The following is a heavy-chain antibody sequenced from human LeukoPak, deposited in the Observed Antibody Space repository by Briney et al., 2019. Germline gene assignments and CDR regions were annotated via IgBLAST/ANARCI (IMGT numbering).Heavy chain of an antibody. CDR1: GFTFSSYA. J-gene: IGHJ4*02. Sequence: GGSLRLSCAASGFTFSSYAMHWVRQAPGKGLEWVAVISYDGSNKYYADSVKGRFTISRDNSKNTLYLQMNSLRAEDTAVYYCARDLFGSVGATPDYWGQGTLVTVSS. V-gene: IGHV3-30-3*01. CDR2: ISYDGSNK. D-gene: IGHD1-26*01. CDR3: ARDLFGSVGATPDY.